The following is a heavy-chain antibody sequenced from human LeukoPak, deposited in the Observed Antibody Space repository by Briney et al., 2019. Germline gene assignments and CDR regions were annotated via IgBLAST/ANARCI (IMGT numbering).Heavy chain of an antibody. CDR3: ARGGWYYFDY. CDR1: GFTFSSHW. D-gene: IGHD3-22*01. CDR2: NKQDGSDI. V-gene: IGHV3-7*04. J-gene: IGHJ4*02. Sequence: GGSLRLSCAASGFTFSSHWMSWVRQAPGKGLEWVACNKQDGSDIYYVDSVKGRFTISRDNAKNSLYLQMNSLRAEDTAVYYCARGGWYYFDYWGQGTLVTVPS.